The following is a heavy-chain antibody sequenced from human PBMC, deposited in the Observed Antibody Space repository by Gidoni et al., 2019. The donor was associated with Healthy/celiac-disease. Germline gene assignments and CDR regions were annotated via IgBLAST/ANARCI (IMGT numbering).Heavy chain of an antibody. CDR2: IYYSGST. D-gene: IGHD2-2*01. CDR3: ARILRPGRRDAYITDDY. V-gene: IGHV4-31*03. CDR1: GGSISSGGYY. J-gene: IGHJ4*02. Sequence: QVQLQESGPGLVKPSQTLSLTCTVSGGSISSGGYYWSWIRQHPGKGLEWIGYIYYSGSTYYNPSLKSRVTISVDTSKNQFSLKLSSVTAADTAIYYCARILRPGRRDAYITDDYWGQGTLVTVSS.